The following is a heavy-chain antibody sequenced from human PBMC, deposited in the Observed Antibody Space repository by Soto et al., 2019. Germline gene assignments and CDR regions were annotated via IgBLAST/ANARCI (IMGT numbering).Heavy chain of an antibody. CDR3: ARTDWALDAFDI. Sequence: SETLSLTCAVYGGSFSGYYWSWIRQPPGKGLEWIGEINHSGSTNYNPSLKSRVTISVDTSKNQFSLKLSSVTAADTAVYYCARTDWALDAFDIWGQGTMVTVSS. CDR2: INHSGST. V-gene: IGHV4-34*01. CDR1: GGSFSGYY. J-gene: IGHJ3*02. D-gene: IGHD3-9*01.